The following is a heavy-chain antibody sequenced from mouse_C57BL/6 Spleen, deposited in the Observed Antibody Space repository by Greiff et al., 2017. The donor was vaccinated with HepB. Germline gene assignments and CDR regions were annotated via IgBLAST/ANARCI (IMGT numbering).Heavy chain of an antibody. Sequence: QVQLQQPGAELVKPGASVKLSCKASGYTFTSYWMHWVKQRPGQGLEWIGMIHPNSGSTNYNEKFKSKATLTVDKSSSTAYMQLSSLTSEDSAVYYCARLDHRYDGYFFDGYWGQGTTLTVSS. CDR3: ARLDHRYDGYFFDGY. V-gene: IGHV1-64*01. D-gene: IGHD2-3*01. J-gene: IGHJ2*01. CDR2: IHPNSGST. CDR1: GYTFTSYW.